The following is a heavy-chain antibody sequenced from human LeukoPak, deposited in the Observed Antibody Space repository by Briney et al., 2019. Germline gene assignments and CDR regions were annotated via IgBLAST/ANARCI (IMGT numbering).Heavy chain of an antibody. D-gene: IGHD3-16*02. CDR2: IYHSGST. CDR1: GYSISSGYY. J-gene: IGHJ4*02. V-gene: IGHV4-38-2*02. Sequence: SETLSLTCTVSGYSISSGYYWGWIRQPPGKGLEWIGSIYHSGSTYYNPSLKSRVTISVDTSKNQFSLKLSSVTAADTAVYYCARDGYDYVWGSYRYPYYFDYWGQGTLVTVSS. CDR3: ARDGYDYVWGSYRYPYYFDY.